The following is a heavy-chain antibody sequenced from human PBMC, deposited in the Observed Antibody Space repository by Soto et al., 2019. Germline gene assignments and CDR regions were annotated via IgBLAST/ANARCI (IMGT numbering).Heavy chain of an antibody. D-gene: IGHD3-22*01. J-gene: IGHJ3*02. Sequence: GASVKVSCKTSGYTFTTYAIHWVRQAPGQGLEWMGGIIPIFGTANYAQKFQGRVTITADESTSTAYMELSSLRSEDTAVYYCARAVGGYYYDSSGLDAFDIWGQGTMVTVSS. V-gene: IGHV1-69*13. CDR1: GYTFTTYA. CDR2: IIPIFGTA. CDR3: ARAVGGYYYDSSGLDAFDI.